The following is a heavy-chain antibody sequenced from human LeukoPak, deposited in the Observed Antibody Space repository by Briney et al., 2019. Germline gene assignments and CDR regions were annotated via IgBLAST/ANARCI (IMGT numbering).Heavy chain of an antibody. V-gene: IGHV3-33*08. CDR2: IWYDGSNK. Sequence: GGSLRLSCAASGFTFSTYGMHWVRQAPGKGLEWVAVIWYDGSNKYYADSVKGRFTISRDNSKNTLYLQMNSLRAEDTAVYYCGRNLFMIVVPGQNVLDYWGQGTLVTVSS. D-gene: IGHD3-22*01. CDR3: GRNLFMIVVPGQNVLDY. J-gene: IGHJ4*02. CDR1: GFTFSTYG.